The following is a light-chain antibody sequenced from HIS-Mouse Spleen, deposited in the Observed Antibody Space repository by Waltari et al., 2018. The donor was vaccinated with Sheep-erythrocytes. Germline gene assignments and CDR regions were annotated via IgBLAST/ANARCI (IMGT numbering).Light chain of an antibody. J-gene: IGLJ3*02. Sequence: QSVLTQPPSASGTPGQRVTLSCSGRSSNLGSNTVNWYQQLPGTAPKLLLYSNNQRPSGVPDRFAGSKSGTSASLAISGLQSEDEADYYCAAWDDSLNGPVFGGGTKLTVL. CDR3: AAWDDSLNGPV. V-gene: IGLV1-44*01. CDR1: SSNLGSNT. CDR2: SNN.